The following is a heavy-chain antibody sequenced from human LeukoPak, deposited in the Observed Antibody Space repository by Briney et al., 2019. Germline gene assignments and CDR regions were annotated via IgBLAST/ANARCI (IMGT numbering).Heavy chain of an antibody. Sequence: PSETLSLTCTVPGGSISSYYWSWIRQPPGKGLEWIGYIYYSGNTNYNPSLKSRVTISVDTSKNQFSLKLSSVTAADTAVYYCRVDTPFFDYWGQGTLVTVSS. CDR2: IYYSGNT. J-gene: IGHJ4*02. CDR1: GGSISSYY. CDR3: RVDTPFFDY. V-gene: IGHV4-59*01. D-gene: IGHD5-18*01.